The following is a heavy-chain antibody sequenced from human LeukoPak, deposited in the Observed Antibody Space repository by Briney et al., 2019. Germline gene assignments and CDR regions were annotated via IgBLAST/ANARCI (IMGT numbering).Heavy chain of an antibody. V-gene: IGHV3-30*04. CDR1: GFILRSYA. CDR2: IPYDSDRDNK. CDR3: AKDYRAGSYSYYYMDV. Sequence: GGSLRLSCAASGFILRSYAMHWVRQAPGKGLEWVAVIPYDSDRDNKYYVDSVKGRFTISRDNSKNTLYLQMNSLRTEDTAIYYCAKDYRAGSYSYYYMDVWGKGTTVIVSS. D-gene: IGHD1-26*01. J-gene: IGHJ6*03.